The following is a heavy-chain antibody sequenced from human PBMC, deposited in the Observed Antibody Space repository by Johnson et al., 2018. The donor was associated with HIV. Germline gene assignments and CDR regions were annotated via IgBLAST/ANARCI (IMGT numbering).Heavy chain of an antibody. CDR3: AKTEDRGYRMETGAFDI. Sequence: VQLVESGGGLVQPGGSLSLSCAASGFTFSTYWMHWVRQPPGKGLVWVSRINSDGSGTTYADSVKGRFTISRDNAKNTLYLQINSLRAEDTAVYYCAKTEDRGYRMETGAFDIWGQGTMVTVSS. D-gene: IGHD5-18*01. V-gene: IGHV3-74*03. CDR2: INSDGSGT. CDR1: GFTFSTYW. J-gene: IGHJ3*02.